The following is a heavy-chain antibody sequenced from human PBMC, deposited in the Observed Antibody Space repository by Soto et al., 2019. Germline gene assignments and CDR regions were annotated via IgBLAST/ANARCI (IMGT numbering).Heavy chain of an antibody. Sequence: SDTLSLTCTVSGGSISSYYWSWIRQPPGKGLEWIGYIYYSGSTNYNPSLKSRVTISVDTSKNQFSLKLSSVTAADTAVYYCARRYGGTLDYSGQGTLVTVSS. J-gene: IGHJ4*02. CDR2: IYYSGST. D-gene: IGHD4-17*01. V-gene: IGHV4-59*08. CDR3: ARRYGGTLDY. CDR1: GGSISSYY.